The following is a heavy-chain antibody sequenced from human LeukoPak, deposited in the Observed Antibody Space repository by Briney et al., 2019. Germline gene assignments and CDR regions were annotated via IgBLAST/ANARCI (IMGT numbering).Heavy chain of an antibody. CDR3: ETGRKRITIFGVVHDL. CDR1: GYTFTDYY. V-gene: IGHV1-69-2*01. J-gene: IGHJ3*01. D-gene: IGHD3-3*01. Sequence: VKISCKVSGYTFTDYYMHWVQQAPGRGLEWMGLVDPEDGETIYAEKYQGRVTITADTSKDTAYMEMSSLRSEDTAVYYCETGRKRITIFGVVHDLWGQGTMVTVSS. CDR2: VDPEDGET.